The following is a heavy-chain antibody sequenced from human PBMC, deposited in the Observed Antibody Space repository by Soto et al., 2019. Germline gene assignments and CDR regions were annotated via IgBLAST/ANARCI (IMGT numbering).Heavy chain of an antibody. CDR1: GGSISSGGYY. Sequence: PSETLSLTCTVSGGSISSGGYYWSWIRQHPGKGLEWIGYIYYSGSTYYNPSLKSRVTISVDTSKNQFSLKLSSVTAADTAVYYCASVSSSSLGFQLWGRGTLVTVSS. D-gene: IGHD6-6*01. CDR2: IYYSGST. CDR3: ASVSSSSLGFQL. J-gene: IGHJ1*01. V-gene: IGHV4-31*03.